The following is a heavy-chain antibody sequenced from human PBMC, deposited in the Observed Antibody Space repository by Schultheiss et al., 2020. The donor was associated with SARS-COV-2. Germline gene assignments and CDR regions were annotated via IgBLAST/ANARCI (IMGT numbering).Heavy chain of an antibody. Sequence: SGPTLVKPTQTLTLTCTFSGFSLSTSGMCVSWIRQPPGKGLEWIGEINHSGSTNYNPSLKSRVTISVDTSKNQFSLKLSSVTAADTAVYYCVSQWGSYRPDYWGQGTLVTVSS. CDR3: VSQWGSYRPDY. D-gene: IGHD3-16*02. CDR2: INHSGST. J-gene: IGHJ4*02. CDR1: GFSLSTSGM. V-gene: IGHV4-39*07.